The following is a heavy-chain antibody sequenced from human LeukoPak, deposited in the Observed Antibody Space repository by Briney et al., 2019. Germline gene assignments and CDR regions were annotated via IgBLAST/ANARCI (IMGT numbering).Heavy chain of an antibody. CDR1: GGSISCSSHY. CDR2: IYYSGST. Sequence: PSETLSLTCTVSGGSISCSSHYWGWIRQPPGKGLEWIGSIYYSGSTYYNPSLKSRVTISVDTSKNQFSLKLSSVTAADTAVYYCASGSYGRFDYWGQGTLVTVSS. CDR3: ASGSYGRFDY. J-gene: IGHJ4*02. V-gene: IGHV4-39*01. D-gene: IGHD1-26*01.